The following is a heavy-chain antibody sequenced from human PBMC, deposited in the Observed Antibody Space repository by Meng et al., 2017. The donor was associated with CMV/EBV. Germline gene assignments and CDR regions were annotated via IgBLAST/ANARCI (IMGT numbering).Heavy chain of an antibody. CDR1: YY. D-gene: IGHD2-2*01. CDR2: IYYSGST. CDR3: ARDFRYCSSTSCYEWFFGYWHFDL. J-gene: IGHJ2*01. Sequence: YYWGWIRQPPGKGLEWIGSIYYSGSTYYNPSLKSRVTISVDTSKNQFSLKLSSVTAADTAVYYCARDFRYCSSTSCYEWFFGYWHFDLWGRGTLVTVSS. V-gene: IGHV4-39*07.